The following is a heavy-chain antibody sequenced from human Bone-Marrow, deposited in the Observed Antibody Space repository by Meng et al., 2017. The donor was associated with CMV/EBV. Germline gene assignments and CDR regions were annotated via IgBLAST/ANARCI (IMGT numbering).Heavy chain of an antibody. CDR2: INPNSGGT. J-gene: IGHJ6*02. CDR3: ASTSNNYYDSGMGV. CDR1: GYTFTSYY. V-gene: IGHV1-2*02. D-gene: IGHD2/OR15-2a*01. Sequence: ASVKVSCKASGYTFTSYYMHWVRQAPGQGLEWMGIINPNSGGTNYAQKFQGRVTMTRNTSISTAYMELSSLRSEDTAVYYCASTSNNYYDSGMGVWGQGTTVTVSS.